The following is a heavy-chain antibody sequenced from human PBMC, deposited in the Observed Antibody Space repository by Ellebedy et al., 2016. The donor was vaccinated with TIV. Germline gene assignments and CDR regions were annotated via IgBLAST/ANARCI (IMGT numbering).Heavy chain of an antibody. D-gene: IGHD3-10*01. CDR1: GFSLSSYW. Sequence: GGSLRLSCAASGFSLSSYWMHWVRQTPGKGPEWVANIKQDGSEKYYVDSVKGRFTISRGNAKNSLYLQMNSLRAEDTAVYFCGRAIGSGSCYWGQGTLVTVSS. V-gene: IGHV3-7*01. CDR3: GRAIGSGSCY. CDR2: IKQDGSEK. J-gene: IGHJ4*02.